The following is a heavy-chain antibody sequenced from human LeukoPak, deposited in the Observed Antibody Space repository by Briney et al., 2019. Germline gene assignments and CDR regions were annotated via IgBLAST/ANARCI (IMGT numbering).Heavy chain of an antibody. CDR2: MNPNSGNT. CDR3: ARGYSSSWYYYYGMDV. J-gene: IGHJ6*02. V-gene: IGHV1-8*01. D-gene: IGHD6-13*01. CDR1: GYTFTSYD. Sequence: ASVQVSFKASGYTFTSYDINWVRPATGQGLEWMGWMNPNSGNTGYAQKFQGRVTMTRNTSISTAYMELSSLRSEDTAVYYCARGYSSSWYYYYGMDVWGQGTTVTVSS.